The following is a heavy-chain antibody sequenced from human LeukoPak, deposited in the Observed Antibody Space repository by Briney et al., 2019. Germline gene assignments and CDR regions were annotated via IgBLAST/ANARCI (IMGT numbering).Heavy chain of an antibody. Sequence: SVKVSCKASGGTFSSYAISWVRQAPGQGLELMGRIIPILGIENYAQTFQGRVTITADKSTRTAYMELSSLRSEDTAVYYCARGGISGVTAGDDYWGQGTMVTVSS. CDR1: GGTFSSYA. J-gene: IGHJ4*02. CDR3: ARGGISGVTAGDDY. D-gene: IGHD2-21*02. V-gene: IGHV1-69*04. CDR2: IIPILGIE.